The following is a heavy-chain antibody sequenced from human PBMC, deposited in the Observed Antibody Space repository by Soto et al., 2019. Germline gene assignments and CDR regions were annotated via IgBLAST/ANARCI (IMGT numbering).Heavy chain of an antibody. CDR2: IYHSGST. Sequence: PSETLSLTCAVSVGSISSGGYSWSWIRRPPGKGLEWIGYIYHSGSTYYNPSLKSRVTISVDRSKNQFSLKLSSVTAADTAVYYCARAGTELLWFGELAYNWFDPWGQGTLVTVSS. CDR1: VGSISSGGYS. V-gene: IGHV4-30-2*01. J-gene: IGHJ5*02. D-gene: IGHD3-10*01. CDR3: ARAGTELLWFGELAYNWFDP.